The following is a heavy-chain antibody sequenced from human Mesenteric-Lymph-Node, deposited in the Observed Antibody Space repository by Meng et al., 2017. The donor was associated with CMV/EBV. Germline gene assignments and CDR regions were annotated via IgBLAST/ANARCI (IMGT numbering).Heavy chain of an antibody. CDR3: ATSENSSSWPYYYYGMDV. J-gene: IGHJ6*02. CDR1: GGSFSGYY. V-gene: IGHV4-34*01. CDR2: INHSGTT. D-gene: IGHD6-13*01. Sequence: SETLSLTCDVYGGSFSGYYWSWIRQPPGKGLEWIGEINHSGTTNYNPSLKSRVSISVDTSKTQFSLKLSSVTAADTAVYYCATSENSSSWPYYYYGMDVWGQGTTVTVSS.